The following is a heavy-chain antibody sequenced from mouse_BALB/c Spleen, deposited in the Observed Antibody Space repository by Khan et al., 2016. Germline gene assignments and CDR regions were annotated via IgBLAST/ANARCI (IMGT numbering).Heavy chain of an antibody. CDR1: GYTFTDYT. CDR2: ISTYHGDA. Sequence: QVQLQQSGAELVRPGVSVKISCKGSGYTFTDYTLHWVKQSHAKSLEWIGVISTYHGDATYNQKFKGKATMTVDKSSSTAYMELDRLPSEDSAIYYSANRSTMITPTGDMDYWGQGTSVTVSS. CDR3: ANRSTMITPTGDMDY. D-gene: IGHD2-4*01. V-gene: IGHV1S137*01. J-gene: IGHJ4*01.